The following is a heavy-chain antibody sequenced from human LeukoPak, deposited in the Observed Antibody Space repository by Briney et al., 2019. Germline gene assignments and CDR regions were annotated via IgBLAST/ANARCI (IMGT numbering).Heavy chain of an antibody. V-gene: IGHV1-69*04. CDR3: ARDTGRVAMAHYFDY. Sequence: GSSVKVSCKASGGTFSNYAVIWVRQAPGQGFEWMGRIIPTLGITNRAQKFQDRVTISADTSSSTAYMELSDLRFEDTAVYYCARDTGRVAMAHYFDYWGQGTLVTVSS. D-gene: IGHD5-12*01. CDR1: GGTFSNYA. CDR2: IIPTLGIT. J-gene: IGHJ4*02.